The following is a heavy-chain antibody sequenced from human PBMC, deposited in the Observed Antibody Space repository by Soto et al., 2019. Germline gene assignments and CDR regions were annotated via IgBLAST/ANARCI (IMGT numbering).Heavy chain of an antibody. J-gene: IGHJ4*02. CDR3: AKDQGPKRASSSKLYYFDY. D-gene: IGHD4-4*01. Sequence: RGSLRLSCAASGFTFSSYAMSWVRQAPGKGLEWVSAISGSGGSTYYADSVKGRFTISRDNSKNTLYLQMNSLRAEDTAVYYCAKDQGPKRASSSKLYYFDYWGQGTLVTVSS. CDR1: GFTFSSYA. V-gene: IGHV3-23*01. CDR2: ISGSGGST.